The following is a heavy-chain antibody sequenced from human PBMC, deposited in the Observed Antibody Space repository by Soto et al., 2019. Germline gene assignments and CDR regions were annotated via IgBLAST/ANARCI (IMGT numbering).Heavy chain of an antibody. D-gene: IGHD5-12*01. Sequence: PGGSLRLSCAASIFTFSAYEMRWVRQAPGKGLEWVSCISSSGSTVYYADSVKGRFTISRDNTRNSLYLQMNSLRDEDTALYYCVRYCTTTLCNGVATRTFDYWGQGTLVTVSS. V-gene: IGHV3-48*03. J-gene: IGHJ4*02. CDR2: ISSSGSTV. CDR3: VRYCTTTLCNGVATRTFDY. CDR1: IFTFSAYE.